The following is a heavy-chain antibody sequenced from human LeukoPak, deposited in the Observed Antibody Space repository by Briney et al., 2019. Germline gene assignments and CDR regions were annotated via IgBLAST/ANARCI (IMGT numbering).Heavy chain of an antibody. CDR3: ARGALVVVISNAFDI. V-gene: IGHV3-21*01. Sequence: GGSLRLSCAASGFTVSSKYMSWVRQAPGKGLEWVSVIISSSSYIYYADSVKGRFTISRDNAKNSLYLQMNSLRAEDTAVYYCARGALVVVISNAFDIWGRGTMVTVSS. CDR1: GFTVSSKY. J-gene: IGHJ3*02. D-gene: IGHD3-22*01. CDR2: IISSSSYI.